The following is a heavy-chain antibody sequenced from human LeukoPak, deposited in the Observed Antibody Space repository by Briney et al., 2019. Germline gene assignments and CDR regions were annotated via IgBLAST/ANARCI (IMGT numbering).Heavy chain of an antibody. J-gene: IGHJ4*02. CDR1: GFTFSSYA. CDR2: ISGSGDNT. D-gene: IGHD3-16*01. CDR3: AKRGGDGNPQDY. Sequence: GGSLRLSCSASGFTFSSYAMSWVRQAPGKGLEWVSAISGSGDNTYYADSVKGRFTISRDNSKNTLFLQMNSLRAEDTAVYYCAKRGGDGNPQDYWGQGTLVTVSS. V-gene: IGHV3-23*01.